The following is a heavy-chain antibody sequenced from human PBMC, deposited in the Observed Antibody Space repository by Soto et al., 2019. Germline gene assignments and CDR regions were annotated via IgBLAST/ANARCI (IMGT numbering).Heavy chain of an antibody. CDR3: ARPGTGSSGWYSWFDP. CDR2: IYYSGST. J-gene: IGHJ5*02. D-gene: IGHD6-19*01. V-gene: IGHV4-39*01. CDR1: GGSISSSSYY. Sequence: SETLSLTCTVSGGSISSSSYYWGWIRQPPGKGLEWIGSIYYSGSTYYNPSLQSRVTISVDTSKNQFSLKLSSVTAADTAVYYCARPGTGSSGWYSWFDPWGQGTLVTVS.